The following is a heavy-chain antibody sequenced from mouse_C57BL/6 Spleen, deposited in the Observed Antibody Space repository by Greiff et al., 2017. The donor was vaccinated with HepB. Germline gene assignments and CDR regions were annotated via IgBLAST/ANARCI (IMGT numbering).Heavy chain of an antibody. Sequence: QVQLKESGPGLVQPSQSLSITCTVSGFSLTSYGVHWVRQSPGKGLEWLGVIWRGGSTDYNAAFMSRLSSTKDNSKSQVCFKMNSLQADDTAIYYCAKRTGTGAMDYWGQGTSVTVSS. V-gene: IGHV2-5*01. CDR1: GFSLTSYG. D-gene: IGHD4-1*01. CDR2: IWRGGST. CDR3: AKRTGTGAMDY. J-gene: IGHJ4*01.